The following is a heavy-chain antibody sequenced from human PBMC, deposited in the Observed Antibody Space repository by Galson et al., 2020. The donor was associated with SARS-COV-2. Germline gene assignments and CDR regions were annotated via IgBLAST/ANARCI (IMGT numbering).Heavy chain of an antibody. CDR3: ARVPAATSYGMDV. J-gene: IGHJ6*02. CDR2: IKQDGSEK. Sequence: TGGSLRLSCAASGFTFSSYWMSWVRQAPGKGLEWVANIKQDGSEKYYVDSVKGRFTISRDNAKNSLYLQMNSLRAEDTAVYYCARVPAATSYGMDVWGQGTTVTVSS. CDR1: GFTFSSYW. V-gene: IGHV3-7*05. D-gene: IGHD2-2*01.